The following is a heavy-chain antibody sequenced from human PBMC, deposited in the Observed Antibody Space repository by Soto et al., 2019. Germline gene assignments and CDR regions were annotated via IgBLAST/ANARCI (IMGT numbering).Heavy chain of an antibody. D-gene: IGHD3-10*01. CDR1: GYTFTDYD. V-gene: IGHV1-18*01. CDR2: ISTYSVNT. Sequence: HLLQSGPEVKQPGASVRVSCEASGYTFTDYDITWVRQAPGQGLEWMGWISTYSVNTKYAHIPQGRVPMTTDTSTSTAYMDLRSLRPDDTAVYYCARESGSVRGVLRWGSMHRNYRSGMDVWGQGTSVTVFS. CDR3: ARESGSVRGVLRWGSMHRNYRSGMDV. J-gene: IGHJ6*02.